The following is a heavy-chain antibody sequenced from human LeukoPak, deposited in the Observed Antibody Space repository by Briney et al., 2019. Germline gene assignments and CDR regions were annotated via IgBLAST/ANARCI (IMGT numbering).Heavy chain of an antibody. CDR3: ARGYSSGWYLY. V-gene: IGHV4-59*01. J-gene: IGHJ4*02. CDR1: GGSISSYY. Sequence: SETLSLTCTVSGGSISSYYWSWIRQPPGKGLEWIGYIYYSGSTNYNPSLKSRVTISVDTSKNPFSLKLSSLAAADTAVYYCARGYSSGWYLYWGQGTLVTVSS. D-gene: IGHD6-19*01. CDR2: IYYSGST.